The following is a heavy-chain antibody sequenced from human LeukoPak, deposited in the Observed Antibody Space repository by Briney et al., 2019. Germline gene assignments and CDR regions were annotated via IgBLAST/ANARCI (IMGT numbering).Heavy chain of an antibody. V-gene: IGHV1-69*13. CDR2: IIPIFGTA. CDR3: ARANCSGGSCYSEYYYGMDV. CDR1: GGTFSSYA. J-gene: IGHJ6*04. Sequence: ASVKVSCKASGGTFSSYAISWVRQAPGQGLEWMGGIIPIFGTANYAQKFQGRVTITADESTSTAYMELSSLRSGDTAVYYCARANCSGGSCYSEYYYGMDVWGKGTTVTVSS. D-gene: IGHD2-15*01.